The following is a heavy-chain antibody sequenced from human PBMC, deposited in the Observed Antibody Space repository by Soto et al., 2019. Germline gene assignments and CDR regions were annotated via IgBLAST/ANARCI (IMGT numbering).Heavy chain of an antibody. CDR3: ARGPAGTIFGVVIEDAFDI. CDR1: GFTFSSYG. V-gene: IGHV3-33*01. D-gene: IGHD3-3*01. Sequence: QVQLVESGGGVVQPGRSLRLSCAASGFTFSSYGMHWVRQAPGKGLEWVAVIWYDGSNKYYADSVKGRFTISRDNSKNTLYLQMNSLRAEDTAVYYCARGPAGTIFGVVIEDAFDIWGQGTMVTVSS. J-gene: IGHJ3*02. CDR2: IWYDGSNK.